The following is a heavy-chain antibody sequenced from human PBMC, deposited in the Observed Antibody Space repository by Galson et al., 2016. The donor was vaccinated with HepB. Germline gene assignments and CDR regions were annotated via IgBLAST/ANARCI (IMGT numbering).Heavy chain of an antibody. Sequence: PALVKPTQTLTLTCTFSGFSMSSSGMSVSWIRQPPGKALEWLALIAWDDDKFYSTSLKPRLTISKDTSNNQVVLRMTNMDPVDTGTYYCARIHLTTGRMDAFDIWGQGTMVTVCS. D-gene: IGHD1-1*01. CDR2: IAWDDDK. CDR1: GFSMSSSGMS. V-gene: IGHV2-70*01. CDR3: ARIHLTTGRMDAFDI. J-gene: IGHJ3*02.